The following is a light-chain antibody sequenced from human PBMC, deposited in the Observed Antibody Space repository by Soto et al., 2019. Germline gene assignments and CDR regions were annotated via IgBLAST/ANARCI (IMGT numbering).Light chain of an antibody. J-gene: IGKJ5*01. V-gene: IGKV3-15*01. CDR3: QQYNNWPS. CDR2: GAS. CDR1: QSVSGSR. Sequence: ESVLTQSPGTLSLSPGERATLSCRASQSVSGSRFAWYQQKPGQAPSLLFYGASTGATGLPARFSGSVSGTEFTLTISSLQSEDFAVYYCQQYNNWPSFGQGTRLEIK.